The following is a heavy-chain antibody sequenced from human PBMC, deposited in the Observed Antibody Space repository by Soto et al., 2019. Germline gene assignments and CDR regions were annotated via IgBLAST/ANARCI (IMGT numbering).Heavy chain of an antibody. CDR1: GYNFANYG. Sequence: QVQLVQSEAEVKKPGASLKVSCRASGYNFANYGISWVRQAPGQGLEWMGWLSAHNVDTKYAQKVQGRVTMTADTSSSTAYIEMWSLRSDDTAVYYCARDAAYNDFWGGVMELYSYNMDVWGQGSTVTV. J-gene: IGHJ6*02. CDR2: LSAHNVDT. V-gene: IGHV1-18*01. D-gene: IGHD3-3*01. CDR3: ARDAAYNDFWGGVMELYSYNMDV.